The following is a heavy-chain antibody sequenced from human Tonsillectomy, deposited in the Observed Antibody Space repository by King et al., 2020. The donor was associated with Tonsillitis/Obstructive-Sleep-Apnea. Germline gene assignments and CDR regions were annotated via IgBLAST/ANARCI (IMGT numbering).Heavy chain of an antibody. CDR1: GFTFSSYA. V-gene: IGHV3-30*04. D-gene: IGHD6-13*01. CDR3: ARTRRNRYRSQHGIDG. J-gene: IGHJ6*02. CDR2: ISYDGSNK. Sequence: VQLVESGGGVVQPGRSLRLSCAASGFTFSSYAMHWVRQAPGKGLEWVAVISYDGSNKYYADSVKGRFTISRDNSKNTLYLQMNSLRAEDTAVYYCARTRRNRYRSQHGIDGWGQGATVTVSS.